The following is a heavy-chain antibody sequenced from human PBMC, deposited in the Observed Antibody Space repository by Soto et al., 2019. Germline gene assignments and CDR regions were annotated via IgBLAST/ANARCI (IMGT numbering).Heavy chain of an antibody. D-gene: IGHD3-10*01. Sequence: QVQLVQSGAEVKKSGASVKVSCKASGYTFTSYDVIWVRQATGQGLEWMGWMNPNSGNTGYAQNFQDRVTMTRNTPISTAYMDVNDLRSEDTAVYYCARSRGDGGMDVWGQGTTVTVSS. CDR1: GYTFTSYD. J-gene: IGHJ6*02. V-gene: IGHV1-8*01. CDR3: ARSRGDGGMDV. CDR2: MNPNSGNT.